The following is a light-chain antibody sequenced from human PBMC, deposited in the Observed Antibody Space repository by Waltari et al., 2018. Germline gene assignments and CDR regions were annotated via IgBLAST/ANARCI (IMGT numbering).Light chain of an antibody. V-gene: IGKV3-20*01. CDR1: QSIIKY. J-gene: IGKJ1*01. CDR3: QNHERLPAA. Sequence: VLTQSPGTLSLSPGETATLSCRASQSIIKYLVWYQQRPGHAPRLLIYAASTRATGVPDRFSGSGYGTDFTLTISRLEPEDFAVYYCQNHERLPAAFGQGTKVEIK. CDR2: AAS.